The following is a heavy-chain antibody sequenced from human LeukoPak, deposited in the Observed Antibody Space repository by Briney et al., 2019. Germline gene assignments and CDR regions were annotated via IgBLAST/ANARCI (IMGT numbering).Heavy chain of an antibody. CDR3: ARLHDYGDPQHFDY. CDR2: IYPGDSDT. Sequence: GESLQISCEGSGSLFTSYWSGWVRALAGKGVEGMGIIYPGDSDTRSSPSFQGQVTISADKSISTAHLQWSSLKASDTAMYYCARLHDYGDPQHFDYWGQGTLVTVSS. D-gene: IGHD4-17*01. CDR1: GSLFTSYW. V-gene: IGHV5-51*01. J-gene: IGHJ4*02.